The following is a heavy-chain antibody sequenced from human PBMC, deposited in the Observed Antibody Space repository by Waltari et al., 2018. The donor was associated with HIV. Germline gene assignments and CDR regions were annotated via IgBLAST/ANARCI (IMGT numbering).Heavy chain of an antibody. CDR3: ARTPIYYDQWGRRFDI. CDR1: GASISSYY. V-gene: IGHV4-59*01. Sequence: QVQLQESGPGLVKPSETLSLTCTVSGASISSYYWSWIRQPPGRGLEWIGYIYYSGSTHYTPSLKGRVTISVDTSKNQFSLKLSSVTAADTAVYYCARTPIYYDQWGRRFDIWGQGTMVTVSS. D-gene: IGHD3-22*01. CDR2: IYYSGST. J-gene: IGHJ3*02.